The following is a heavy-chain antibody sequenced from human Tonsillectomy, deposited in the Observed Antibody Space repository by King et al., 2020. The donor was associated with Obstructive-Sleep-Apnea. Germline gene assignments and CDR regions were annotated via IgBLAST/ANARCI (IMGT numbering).Heavy chain of an antibody. CDR2: ISWNSGSI. CDR3: AKDISRYSSAYFDY. D-gene: IGHD6-19*01. CDR1: GFTFDDYA. Sequence: VQLVESGGGLVQPGRSLRLSCAASGFTFDDYAMHWVRQAPVKGLEWVSGISWNSGSIGYADSVKGRFTISRDNAKNSLYLQMNSLRAEDTALYYCAKDISRYSSAYFDYWGQGTLVTVSS. V-gene: IGHV3-9*01. J-gene: IGHJ4*02.